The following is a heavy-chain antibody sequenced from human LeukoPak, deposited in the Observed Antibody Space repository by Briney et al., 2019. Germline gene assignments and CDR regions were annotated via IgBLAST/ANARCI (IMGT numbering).Heavy chain of an antibody. CDR3: AKDVLYGDYDDAFDI. V-gene: IGHV1-18*01. D-gene: IGHD4-17*01. J-gene: IGHJ3*02. CDR1: GYTFTSYG. Sequence: ASVKVSCKASGYTFTSYGISWVRQAPGQGLEWMGWISAYNGNTNYAQKLQGRVTMTTDTSTSTAYMELRSLRSDDTAVYYCAKDVLYGDYDDAFDIWGQGTMVTVSS. CDR2: ISAYNGNT.